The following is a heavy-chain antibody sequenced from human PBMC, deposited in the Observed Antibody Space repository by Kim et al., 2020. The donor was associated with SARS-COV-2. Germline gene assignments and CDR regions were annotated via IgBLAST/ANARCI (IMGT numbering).Heavy chain of an antibody. J-gene: IGHJ6*02. D-gene: IGHD2-15*01. CDR2: ISSNGGST. CDR3: VKGQYCSGGSCYSGRYYYYYGMDV. Sequence: GGSLRLSCSASGFTFSSYAMHWVRQAPGKGLEYVSAISSNGGSTYYADSVKGRFTISRDNSKNTLYLQMSSLRAEDTAVYYCVKGQYCSGGSCYSGRYYYYYGMDVWGQGTTVTVSS. V-gene: IGHV3-64D*09. CDR1: GFTFSSYA.